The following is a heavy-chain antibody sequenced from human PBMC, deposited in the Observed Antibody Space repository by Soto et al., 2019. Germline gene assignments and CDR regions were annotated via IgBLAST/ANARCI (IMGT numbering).Heavy chain of an antibody. Sequence: VGSLRLSCSASGFTFSSYAMHWVRQAPGKGLEYVSAISSNGGNTYYADSVKGRFIISRDNSKSTLYLQMSSLRAEDTAVYYCNSGYSSGLDVWGQGTTVTVSS. V-gene: IGHV3-64D*06. J-gene: IGHJ6*02. CDR1: GFTFSSYA. CDR2: ISSNGGNT. CDR3: NSGYSSGLDV. D-gene: IGHD5-18*01.